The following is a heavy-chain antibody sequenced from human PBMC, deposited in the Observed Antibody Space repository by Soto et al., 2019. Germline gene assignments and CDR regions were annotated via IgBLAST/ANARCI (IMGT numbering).Heavy chain of an antibody. Sequence: EXQLVESGGGXXXXGGXXXXXCXAXXXXXXXXAMHXXXXAXGKGLEYVSGIGSDGVNIYYANSVKDRFTVSRDNSKNTLYLQMGSLRTEDMAVYYCARGDPYTDTLRNDAFDIWGQGTMVTVSS. V-gene: IGHV3-64*01. D-gene: IGHD1-1*01. CDR1: XXXXXXXA. J-gene: IGHJ3*02. CDR2: IGSDGVNI. CDR3: ARGDPYTDTLRNDAFDI.